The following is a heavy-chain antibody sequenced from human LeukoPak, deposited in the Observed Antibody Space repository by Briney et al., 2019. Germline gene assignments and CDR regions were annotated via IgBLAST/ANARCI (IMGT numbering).Heavy chain of an antibody. Sequence: GGSLRLSCAASGFTFSSYAMSWVRQAPGKGLEWVSVISGSGDSTYYADSMKGRFTISRDNAKNSLYLQMNSLRAEDTAVYYCARSPYGDPVDYWGQGTLVTVSS. V-gene: IGHV3-23*01. J-gene: IGHJ4*02. CDR2: ISGSGDST. D-gene: IGHD4-17*01. CDR1: GFTFSSYA. CDR3: ARSPYGDPVDY.